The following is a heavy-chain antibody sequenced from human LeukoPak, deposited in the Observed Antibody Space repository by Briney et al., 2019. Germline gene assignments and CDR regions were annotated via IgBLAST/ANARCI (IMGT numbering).Heavy chain of an antibody. CDR1: GGSISSYY. V-gene: IGHV4-4*07. J-gene: IGHJ6*03. CDR2: IYTSGST. CDR3: ARLKGYYYGSGSYMRYYYYYMDV. D-gene: IGHD3-10*01. Sequence: SETLSLTCTVSGGSISSYYWSWIRQPAGKGLEWIGRIYTSGSTNYNPSLKSRITISVDTYKNQFSLKLSSVTAADTAVYYCARLKGYYYGSGSYMRYYYYYMDVWGKGTTVTISS.